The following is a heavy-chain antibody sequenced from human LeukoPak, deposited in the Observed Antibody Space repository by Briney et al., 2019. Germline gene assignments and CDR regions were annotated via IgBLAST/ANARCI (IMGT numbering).Heavy chain of an antibody. J-gene: IGHJ6*04. CDR1: GGSFSGYY. V-gene: IGHV4-34*01. Sequence: SETLSLTCAVYGGSFSGYYWSWIRQPPGKGLEWIGEINHSGSTNYNPSLKSRVTISVDTSKNQFSLKLSSVTAADTAVYYCARGSGKCGMDVWGKGTTVTVSS. CDR3: ARGSGKCGMDV. CDR2: INHSGST. D-gene: IGHD3-10*01.